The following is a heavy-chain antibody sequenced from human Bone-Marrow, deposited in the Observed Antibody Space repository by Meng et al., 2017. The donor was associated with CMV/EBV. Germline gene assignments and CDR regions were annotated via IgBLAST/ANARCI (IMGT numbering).Heavy chain of an antibody. V-gene: IGHV4-39*07. CDR1: GGSISSSSYY. Sequence: SETLSLTCTVSGGSISSSSYYWGWIRQPPGKGLEWIGSIYYSGSTYYNPSLKSRVTISVDTSKNQFSLKLSSVTAADTAVYYCARGWYSSSDYWGQETLVTVSS. CDR2: IYYSGST. CDR3: ARGWYSSSDY. D-gene: IGHD6-6*01. J-gene: IGHJ4*02.